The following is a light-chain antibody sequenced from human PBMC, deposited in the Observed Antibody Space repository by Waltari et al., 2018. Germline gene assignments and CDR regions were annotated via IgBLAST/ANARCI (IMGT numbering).Light chain of an antibody. J-gene: IGKJ1*01. CDR2: AAS. Sequence: AIRMTQSPSSFSASTGARVTITCRASQGISRYLAWYQQKPGKAPKLLIYAASTLQSGVPSRFSGSGSGTDFTLTISCLQSEDFATYYCQQYYSYPRTFGQGTKVEIK. CDR3: QQYYSYPRT. CDR1: QGISRY. V-gene: IGKV1-8*01.